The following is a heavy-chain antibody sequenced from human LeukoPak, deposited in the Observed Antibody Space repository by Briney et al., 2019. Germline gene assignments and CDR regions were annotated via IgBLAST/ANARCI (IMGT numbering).Heavy chain of an antibody. CDR1: GYTFTSYA. D-gene: IGHD3-16*02. Sequence: ASVKVSCKASGYTFTSYAMNWVRQAPGQGLEWMGCINTYTGNTTYAQGFTGRFVFSLDTSVSTAYLLISALKAEDTAVYYCAREKGYVWGSYRYFPLDYWGQGTLVTVSS. V-gene: IGHV7-4-1*02. J-gene: IGHJ4*02. CDR2: INTYTGNT. CDR3: AREKGYVWGSYRYFPLDY.